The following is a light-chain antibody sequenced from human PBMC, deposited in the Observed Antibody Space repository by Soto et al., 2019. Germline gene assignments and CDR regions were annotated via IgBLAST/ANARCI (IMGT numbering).Light chain of an antibody. V-gene: IGLV2-14*03. J-gene: IGLJ1*01. CDR3: SSYTSSSTHV. CDR2: DVN. Sequence: QSVLTQPASVSGSPGQSITISCTGTSSDIGAFTFVSWYQQHPGKVPKLMIFDVNRRPSGVSDPFSGSKSGNTASLTISGLQAEDEGDYYCSSYTSSSTHVFGSGTKLTVL. CDR1: SSDIGAFTF.